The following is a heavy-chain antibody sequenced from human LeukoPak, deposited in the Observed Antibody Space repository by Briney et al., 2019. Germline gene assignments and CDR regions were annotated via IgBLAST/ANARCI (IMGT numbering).Heavy chain of an antibody. CDR2: IRYDGSNK. CDR3: AKGGGYEAQYYYYLDV. CDR1: GFTFSSYG. V-gene: IGHV3-30*02. J-gene: IGHJ6*03. D-gene: IGHD5-12*01. Sequence: PGGSLRLSCAASGFTFSSYGMHWVRQAPGKGLEWVAFIRYDGSNKYCADSVKGRFTISRDNSKNTLYLQMKSLRAEDTAVYYCAKGGGYEAQYYYYLDVWGKGTTVTISS.